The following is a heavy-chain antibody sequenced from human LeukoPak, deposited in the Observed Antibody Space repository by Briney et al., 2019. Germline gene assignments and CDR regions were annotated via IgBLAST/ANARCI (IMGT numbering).Heavy chain of an antibody. Sequence: GGSLRLSCAASGFAVSSNYMSWVRQAPGKGLEWVSVIYTGGSTYYADSVKGRFTISRDNSKNTLYLQMNSLRAEDTAVYHCAKDLRPDGINDFDHWGQGTLVTVSS. CDR2: IYTGGST. J-gene: IGHJ4*02. CDR1: GFAVSSNY. D-gene: IGHD1-1*01. CDR3: AKDLRPDGINDFDH. V-gene: IGHV3-53*01.